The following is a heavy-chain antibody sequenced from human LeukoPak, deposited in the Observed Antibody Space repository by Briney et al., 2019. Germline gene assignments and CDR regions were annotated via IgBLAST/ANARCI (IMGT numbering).Heavy chain of an antibody. J-gene: IGHJ5*02. Sequence: SETLSLTCTVSGGSISSSSYYWGWIRQPPGKGLEWIGSIYYNGNTYYNPSLKSRVTISVDTSKNEVSLKLSSVTAADTAVYYCARQAQVDTSMPDTWYDPWGQGTLVTVSS. CDR1: GGSISSSSYY. CDR3: ARQAQVDTSMPDTWYDP. V-gene: IGHV4-39*01. D-gene: IGHD5-18*01. CDR2: IYYNGNT.